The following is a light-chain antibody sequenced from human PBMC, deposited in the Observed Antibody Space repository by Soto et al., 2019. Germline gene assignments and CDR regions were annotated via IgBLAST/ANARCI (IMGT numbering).Light chain of an antibody. Sequence: DIVLTQSPGILSLSPGERATLSCRASQSVSSSYLAWYQQKPGQAPRLLIYGASSRATGIPDRFSGSESGTDFTLTISRLEPEDFAVYYCQQYGSSPYTFGQGNKLEIK. CDR2: GAS. CDR3: QQYGSSPYT. CDR1: QSVSSSY. V-gene: IGKV3-20*01. J-gene: IGKJ2*01.